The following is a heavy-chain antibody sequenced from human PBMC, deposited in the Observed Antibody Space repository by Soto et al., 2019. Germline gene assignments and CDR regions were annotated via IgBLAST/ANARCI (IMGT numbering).Heavy chain of an antibody. V-gene: IGHV1-18*01. J-gene: IGHJ4*02. Sequence: QAQLVQPGAEVKKPGASVKVPCKASGYTFTSYGTSWLRQAPGQGLEWMGWISAYNGNTNYAQKLQGRVTMTTDTSTSTAYMELRSLRSDDTAVYYCARAYDILTGYMGLCYWGQGTLVTVSS. D-gene: IGHD3-9*01. CDR2: ISAYNGNT. CDR1: GYTFTSYG. CDR3: ARAYDILTGYMGLCY.